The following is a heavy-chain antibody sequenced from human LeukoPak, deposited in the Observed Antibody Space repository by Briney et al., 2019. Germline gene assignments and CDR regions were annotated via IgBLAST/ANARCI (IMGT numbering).Heavy chain of an antibody. CDR2: IYHSGST. J-gene: IGHJ2*01. CDR1: GVSISSSNW. Sequence: SETLSLTCAVSGVSISSSNWWSWVRQPPGKGLEWIGEIYHSGSTNYNPSLKSRVTISVDKSKNQFSLKLSSVPAADTAVYYCARDRWGYYGSGSYYAVWYFDLWGRGTLVTVSS. D-gene: IGHD3-10*01. V-gene: IGHV4-4*02. CDR3: ARDRWGYYGSGSYYAVWYFDL.